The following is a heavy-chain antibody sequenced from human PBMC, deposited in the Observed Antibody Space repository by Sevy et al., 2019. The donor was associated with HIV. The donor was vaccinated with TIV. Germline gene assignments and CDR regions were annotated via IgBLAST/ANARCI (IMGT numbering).Heavy chain of an antibody. J-gene: IGHJ4*02. V-gene: IGHV3-21*01. D-gene: IGHD3-10*01. CDR1: GFTFSSYS. Sequence: GGSLRLSCAASGFTFSSYSMNWVRLAPGKGLEWVSSISSSSSYIYYADSVKGRFTISRDNAKNSLYLQMNSLRAEDTAVYYCARDRGDGYNKGSFDYWGQGTLVTVSS. CDR2: ISSSSSYI. CDR3: ARDRGDGYNKGSFDY.